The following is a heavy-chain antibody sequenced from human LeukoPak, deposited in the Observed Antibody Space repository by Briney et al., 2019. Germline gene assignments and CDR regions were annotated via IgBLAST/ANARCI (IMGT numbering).Heavy chain of an antibody. J-gene: IGHJ4*02. CDR3: ARGGYGPQQLAETFDY. D-gene: IGHD6-13*01. V-gene: IGHV4-34*01. CDR1: GGSFSGYY. CDR2: IYYSGST. Sequence: SETLSLTCAVYGGSFSGYYWSWIRQPPGKGLERIGSIYYSGSTYYNPSLKSRVTISVDTSKNQFSLKLSSVTAADTAVYYCARGGYGPQQLAETFDYWGQGTLVTVSS.